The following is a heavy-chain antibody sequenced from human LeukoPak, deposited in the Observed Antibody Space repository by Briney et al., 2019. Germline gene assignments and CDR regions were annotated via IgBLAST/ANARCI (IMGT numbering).Heavy chain of an antibody. Sequence: SVKVSCKASGGTFSNYAISWVRQAPGQGLEWMGGIIPIFGTANYAQKFRGRVTITADKSTRTAYMELSSLRSEDTAVYYCARDVVAAAGTWDYWGQGTLVTVSS. J-gene: IGHJ4*02. CDR1: GGTFSNYA. V-gene: IGHV1-69*06. CDR2: IIPIFGTA. D-gene: IGHD6-13*01. CDR3: ARDVVAAAGTWDY.